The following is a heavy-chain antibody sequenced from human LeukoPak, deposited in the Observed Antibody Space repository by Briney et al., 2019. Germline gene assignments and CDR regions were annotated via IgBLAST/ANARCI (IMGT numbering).Heavy chain of an antibody. Sequence: SETLSLTCTVSGGSINSYYWSWIRQPPGKGLERIAYIYYSGTTNYTPPLKSRVTISVDTSKNQFSLKLSSVTAADTAVYYCARGAGWYHYWGQGTLVTVSS. J-gene: IGHJ4*02. CDR1: GGSINSYY. V-gene: IGHV4-59*01. D-gene: IGHD6-19*01. CDR2: IYYSGTT. CDR3: ARGAGWYHY.